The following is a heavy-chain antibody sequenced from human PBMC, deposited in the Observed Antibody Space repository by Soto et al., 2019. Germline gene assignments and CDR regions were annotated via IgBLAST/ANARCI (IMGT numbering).Heavy chain of an antibody. CDR1: GASVSTGAYY. CDR2: IYESGYT. J-gene: IGHJ5*02. D-gene: IGHD5-18*01. V-gene: IGHV4-31*03. CDR3: VRALRHTAMVYPWFDH. Sequence: PSETLSLTCTVSGASVSTGAYYWGWVRQRPGKGLEWVEYIYESGYTYYNTSLKSRLTISLDRSNNQFSLGLTSVTAADTAVYYCVRALRHTAMVYPWFDHWGQGTLVTVS.